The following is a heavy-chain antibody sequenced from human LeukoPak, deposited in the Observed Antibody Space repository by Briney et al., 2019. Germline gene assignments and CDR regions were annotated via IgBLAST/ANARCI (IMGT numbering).Heavy chain of an antibody. D-gene: IGHD1-26*01. Sequence: WASVKVSCKASGYTFTSYYIHWVRQAPGQGLEWMGMINPSGGSTSYAQNFQGRVTMTRDTSTSTVYMDLSSLTSDDTAVYYCARDRGVGATTLDYWGQGTLVSVSS. CDR2: INPSGGST. V-gene: IGHV1-46*01. CDR3: ARDRGVGATTLDY. J-gene: IGHJ4*02. CDR1: GYTFTSYY.